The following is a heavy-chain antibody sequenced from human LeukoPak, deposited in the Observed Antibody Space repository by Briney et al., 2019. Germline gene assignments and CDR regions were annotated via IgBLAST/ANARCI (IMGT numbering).Heavy chain of an antibody. D-gene: IGHD6-19*01. V-gene: IGHV3-23*01. J-gene: IGHJ3*02. CDR1: GFTFSSYA. CDR3: AKSGGSSGRGAFDI. Sequence: GGSLRLSCAVSGFTFSSYAMNWVRQAPGKGLEWVSAISGSGGSTYYADSVKGRFTISRDNSKNTLYLQMNSLRAEDTAVYYCAKSGGSSGRGAFDIWGQGTMVTVSS. CDR2: ISGSGGST.